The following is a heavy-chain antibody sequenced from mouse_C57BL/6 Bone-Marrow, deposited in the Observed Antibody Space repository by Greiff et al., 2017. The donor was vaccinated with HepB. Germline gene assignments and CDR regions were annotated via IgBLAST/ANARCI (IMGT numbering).Heavy chain of an antibody. V-gene: IGHV3-8*01. Sequence: EVMLVESGPGLAKPSQTLSLTCSVTGYSITSDYWNWIRKFPGNKLEYMGYISYSGGTYYNPSLKSRISITRDTSKNQYYLQLNSVTTEDTATYYCARERGYYYGSSPYFDYWGQGTTLTVSS. CDR2: ISYSGGT. CDR1: GYSITSDY. J-gene: IGHJ2*01. D-gene: IGHD1-1*01. CDR3: ARERGYYYGSSPYFDY.